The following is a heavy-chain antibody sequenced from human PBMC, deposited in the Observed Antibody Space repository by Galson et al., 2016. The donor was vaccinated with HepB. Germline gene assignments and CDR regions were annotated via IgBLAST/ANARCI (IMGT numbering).Heavy chain of an antibody. CDR1: GGTYSTYA. V-gene: IGHV1-69*13. CDR2: IIPPLGTS. Sequence: SVKVSCKASGGTYSTYAINWVRQAPGQGLEWMGGIIPPLGTSSYAQKFDGRVTITADDPTGTAYMVMSSLRSEDTAVYYCAKAGDYVGNGQFDTWGQGTLVTVSS. J-gene: IGHJ4*02. D-gene: IGHD4-23*01. CDR3: AKAGDYVGNGQFDT.